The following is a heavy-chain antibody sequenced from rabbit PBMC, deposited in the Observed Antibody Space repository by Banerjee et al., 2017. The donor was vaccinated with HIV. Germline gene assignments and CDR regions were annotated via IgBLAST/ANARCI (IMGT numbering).Heavy chain of an antibody. CDR2: IAGSNSGFT. V-gene: IGHV1S40*01. D-gene: IGHD4-1*01. CDR1: GFSFSSNDY. J-gene: IGHJ6*01. Sequence: QSLEESGGDLVKPGASLTLTCTASGFSFSSNDYMCWVRQAPGKGLEWISCIAGSNSGFTYSATWAKGRFTISKTSSTTVTLQMTSLTAADTATYFCARDLDGVIGWNFGWWGPGTLVTVS. CDR3: ARDLDGVIGWNFGW.